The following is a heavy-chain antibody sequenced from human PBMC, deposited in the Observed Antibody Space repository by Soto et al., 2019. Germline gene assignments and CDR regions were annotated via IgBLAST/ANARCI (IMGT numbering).Heavy chain of an antibody. CDR1: GFTFSSYG. CDR3: ARDFRSAAGRWFDP. CDR2: IWYDGSNK. J-gene: IGHJ5*02. D-gene: IGHD6-13*01. Sequence: QVQLVESGGGVVQPGRSLRLSCAASGFTFSSYGMHWVRQAPGKGLEWVAGIWYDGSNKYYADSVKGGFTISRDNSKNTLDLQMNSRRAEDTAVYYCARDFRSAAGRWFDPWGQGTLVTGSS. V-gene: IGHV3-33*01.